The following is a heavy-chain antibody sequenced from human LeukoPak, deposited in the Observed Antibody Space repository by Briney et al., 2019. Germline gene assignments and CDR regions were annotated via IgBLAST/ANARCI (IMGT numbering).Heavy chain of an antibody. J-gene: IGHJ4*02. Sequence: GASVKVSCKASGGTFRNYPISWVRQAPGQGLEWMGGILPIFRMTNYAENFQGRVTITADESTTTAYLELNSLRSEDTAVYYCAICSSTWSGDRPDSWGQGSLVTVSS. V-gene: IGHV1-69*13. CDR1: GGTFRNYP. CDR3: AICSSTWSGDRPDS. CDR2: ILPIFRMT. D-gene: IGHD2-2*01.